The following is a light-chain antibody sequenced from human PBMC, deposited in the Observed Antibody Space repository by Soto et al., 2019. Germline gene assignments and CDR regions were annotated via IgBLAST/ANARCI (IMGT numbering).Light chain of an antibody. V-gene: IGKV1-39*01. Sequence: DIQMTQSPSSLSASVGYRVTITCRASQSISNYLNWYQQKPGKAPKLLIYAASSLQSGVPSRLSGSGSGTDFPLTISSMQPEDFATYYCQQSYSTWTFGQGTKVDIK. J-gene: IGKJ1*01. CDR2: AAS. CDR1: QSISNY. CDR3: QQSYSTWT.